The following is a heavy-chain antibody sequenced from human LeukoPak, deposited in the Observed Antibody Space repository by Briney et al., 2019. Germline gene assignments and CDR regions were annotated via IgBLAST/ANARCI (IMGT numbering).Heavy chain of an antibody. V-gene: IGHV4-31*03. Sequence: SETLSLTCTVSGGSISSGGYYWSWIRQHPGKGLEWIGYIYYSGSTYYNPSLKSRVTISVDASKNQFSLKLSSVTAADTAVYYCARGVQRRGVNFWGQGTLVTVSS. CDR3: ARGVQRRGVNF. CDR1: GGSISSGGYY. D-gene: IGHD3-10*01. CDR2: IYYSGST. J-gene: IGHJ4*02.